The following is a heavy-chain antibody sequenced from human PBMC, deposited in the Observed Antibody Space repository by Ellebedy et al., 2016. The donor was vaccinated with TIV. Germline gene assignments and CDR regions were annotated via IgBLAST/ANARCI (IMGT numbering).Heavy chain of an antibody. D-gene: IGHD1-26*01. CDR3: ARVSRWEAFDI. J-gene: IGHJ3*02. V-gene: IGHV1-69*04. CDR1: GGTFSSDA. CDR2: LIPLLGTP. Sequence: SVKVSXKASGGTFSSDAFTWVRQAPGQGLEWMGRLIPLLGTPDHAQKFQGRVTITADKSTRTLYMELSSLRSDDTAVYYCARVSRWEAFDIWGQGTMVTVSS.